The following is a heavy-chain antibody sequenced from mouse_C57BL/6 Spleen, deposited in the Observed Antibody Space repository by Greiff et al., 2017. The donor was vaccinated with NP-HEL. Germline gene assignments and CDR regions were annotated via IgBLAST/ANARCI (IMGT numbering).Heavy chain of an antibody. CDR2: IYPGDGDT. CDR3: ARELSLSYWCFDV. Sequence: VQLQQSGPELVKPGASVKISCKASGYAFSSSWMNWVKQRPGKGLEWIGRIYPGDGDTNYNGKFKGKATLTADKSSSTAYMQLSSLTSEDSAVYFCARELSLSYWCFDVWGTGTTVTVSS. J-gene: IGHJ1*03. CDR1: GYAFSSSW. V-gene: IGHV1-82*01. D-gene: IGHD4-1*01.